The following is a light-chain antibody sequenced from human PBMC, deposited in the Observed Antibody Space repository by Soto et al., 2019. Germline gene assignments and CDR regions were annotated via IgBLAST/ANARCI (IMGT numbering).Light chain of an antibody. CDR1: QDISTY. V-gene: IGKV1-33*01. Sequence: DIQMTQCPSSLSASAGDRVTLTCQASQDISTYLNLYQQKPGKAPKLLIYDASNLETVVPSRFSRSGSGTDFTFTISSLQPEDIATHYRQQYHNLPLTFGGGTKVDIK. CDR2: DAS. J-gene: IGKJ4*01. CDR3: QQYHNLPLT.